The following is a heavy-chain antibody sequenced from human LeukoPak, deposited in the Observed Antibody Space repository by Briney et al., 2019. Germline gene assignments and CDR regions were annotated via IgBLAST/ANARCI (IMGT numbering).Heavy chain of an antibody. D-gene: IGHD6-13*01. CDR1: GFTFSSYA. CDR2: ISASGGST. J-gene: IGHJ4*02. CDR3: AKRIATAGPYFDY. V-gene: IGHV3-23*01. Sequence: GGSLRLSCAASGFTFSSYAMSWVRKAPGMGLEWVSAISASGGSTYYADSVKGRFTISRDSSKSTLYLQMNTLRAEDTAVYCCAKRIATAGPYFDYWGQGALVTVSS.